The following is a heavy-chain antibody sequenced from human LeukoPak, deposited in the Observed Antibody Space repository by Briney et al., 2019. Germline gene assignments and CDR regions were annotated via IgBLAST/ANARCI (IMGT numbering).Heavy chain of an antibody. CDR2: LHHSGST. CDR1: GYSITSTYW. Sequence: SETLSLTCAVSGYSITSTYWWGWIRQTPGRGLEWIGSLHHSGSTSYSPSLKSRVTISVDTSKNQFSLRLSSVTAEDTAVYYCARVGGDDSTGHYSVDYWGQGTLVTVSS. D-gene: IGHD3-22*01. J-gene: IGHJ4*02. CDR3: ARVGGDDSTGHYSVDY. V-gene: IGHV4-38-2*01.